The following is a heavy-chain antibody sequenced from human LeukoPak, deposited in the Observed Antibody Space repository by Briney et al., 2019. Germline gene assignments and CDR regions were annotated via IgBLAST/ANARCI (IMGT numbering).Heavy chain of an antibody. V-gene: IGHV4-30-4*08. D-gene: IGHD3-3*01. Sequence: SETLSLTCTVSGGSISSGDYYWSWIRQPPGKGLEGIGYIYYSGSTYYNPALKSRVTISVDTSKNQFSLKLSSVTAADTAVYYCARETADFWSGYHHAFDIWGQGTMVTVSS. CDR1: GGSISSGDYY. J-gene: IGHJ3*02. CDR2: IYYSGST. CDR3: ARETADFWSGYHHAFDI.